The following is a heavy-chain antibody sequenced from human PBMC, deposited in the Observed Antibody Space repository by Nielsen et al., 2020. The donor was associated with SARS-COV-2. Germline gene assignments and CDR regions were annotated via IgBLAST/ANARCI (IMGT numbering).Heavy chain of an antibody. V-gene: IGHV3-30*03. Sequence: GGSLRLSCAASGFSFNSYVMHWVRQAPGKGLEWVAVISYDGSNEDYGESMKGRFTVSRDNSKNTLYLQMNSLGAEDTAVYYCARHRLRYNNGWYYFDYWGQGSLVTVSP. J-gene: IGHJ4*02. D-gene: IGHD6-19*01. CDR2: ISYDGSNE. CDR1: GFSFNSYV. CDR3: ARHRLRYNNGWYYFDY.